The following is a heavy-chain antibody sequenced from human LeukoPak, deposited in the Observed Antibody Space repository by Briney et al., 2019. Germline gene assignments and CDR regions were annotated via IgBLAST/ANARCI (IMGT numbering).Heavy chain of an antibody. CDR2: IWSDGSNK. CDR1: GFTFSHYG. J-gene: IGHJ4*02. Sequence: GGSLRLSCAASGFTFSHYGFHWVRQAPGKGLEWVAVIWSDGSNKYYGDSVKGRFIIYRDDSQNTVYLQMNSLRAEDTGVYYCAKDAQRGFDYRNSLEYWGQGSLVTVSS. CDR3: AKDAQRGFDYRNSLEY. V-gene: IGHV3-33*06. D-gene: IGHD4-11*01.